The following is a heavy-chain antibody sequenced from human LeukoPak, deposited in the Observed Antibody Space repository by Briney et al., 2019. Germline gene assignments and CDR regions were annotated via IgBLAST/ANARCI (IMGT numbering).Heavy chain of an antibody. CDR2: IYYSGST. J-gene: IGHJ4*02. CDR3: ARQYNGVRSA. V-gene: IGHV4-39*01. Sequence: SETLSLTCTVSGGSISSSSYYWGWIRQPPGKGLEWIGSIYYSGSTYYNPSLKSRVTISVDTSKDQFSLKLSSVTAADTAVYYCARQYNGVRSAWGQGTLVTVSS. D-gene: IGHD2-8*01. CDR1: GGSISSSSYY.